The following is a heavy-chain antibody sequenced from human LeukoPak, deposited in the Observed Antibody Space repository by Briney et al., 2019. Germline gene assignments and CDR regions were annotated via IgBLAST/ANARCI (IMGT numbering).Heavy chain of an antibody. CDR2: IYYRGST. CDR3: ARDGDSSSLYYFDY. CDR1: GGSFSGYY. J-gene: IGHJ4*02. V-gene: IGHV4-59*01. Sequence: SETLSLTCAVYGGSFSGYYWSWIRQPPGKGLEWIGYIYYRGSTNYNPSLKSRVTISVDTSKNQFSLKLSSVTAADTAVYYCARDGDSSSLYYFDYWGQGTLVTVSS. D-gene: IGHD6-6*01.